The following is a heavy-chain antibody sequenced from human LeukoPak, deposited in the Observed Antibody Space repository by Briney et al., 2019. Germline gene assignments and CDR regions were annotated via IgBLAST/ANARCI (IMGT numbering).Heavy chain of an antibody. D-gene: IGHD6-6*01. J-gene: IGHJ4*02. CDR2: IYYSGST. CDR1: AGSISSGDYY. V-gene: IGHV4-30-4*08. CDR3: ASEDSSSSYFDY. Sequence: NPSQTLSLTCTVSAGSISSGDYYWSWIRQPPRKGLEWIGYIYYSGSTYYNPTLKCPVTISVDTSKNHFSLKLSSVTAADTAVYYCASEDSSSSYFDYWGQGTLATVSS.